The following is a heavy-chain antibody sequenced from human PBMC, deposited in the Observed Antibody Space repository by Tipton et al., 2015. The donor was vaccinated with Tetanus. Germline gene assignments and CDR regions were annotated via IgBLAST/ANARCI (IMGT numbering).Heavy chain of an antibody. J-gene: IGHJ4*02. Sequence: SLRLSCAASGFTFRNYWMHWVRQAPGKGLVWVSRLNGDGTSISYADSVKGRFTVSRDNSKNTLYLQMNSLRVEDTAVYSCARGMAEASNCGGDCYSDYWGQGTLVTVSS. V-gene: IGHV3-74*01. D-gene: IGHD2-21*02. CDR2: LNGDGTSI. CDR1: GFTFRNYW. CDR3: ARGMAEASNCGGDCYSDY.